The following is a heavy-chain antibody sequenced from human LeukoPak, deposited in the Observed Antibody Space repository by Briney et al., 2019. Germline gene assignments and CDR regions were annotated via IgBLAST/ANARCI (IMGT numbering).Heavy chain of an antibody. J-gene: IGHJ4*02. CDR2: IYTSGST. D-gene: IGHD3-22*01. V-gene: IGHV4-61*02. CDR1: GGSISSGSYY. CDR3: ARDPSYYDSSGLGYFDY. Sequence: SETLSLTCTVSGGSISSGSYYWSWIRQPAGKGLEWIGRIYTSGSTNYNPSLKSRVTISVDTSKNQFSLKLSSVTAADTAVYYCARDPSYYDSSGLGYFDYWGQGTLVTVSS.